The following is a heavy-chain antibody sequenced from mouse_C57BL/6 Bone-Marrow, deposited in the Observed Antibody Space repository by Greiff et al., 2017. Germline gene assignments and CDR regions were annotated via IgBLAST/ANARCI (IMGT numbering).Heavy chain of an antibody. CDR2: IYPGSGST. J-gene: IGHJ2*01. Sequence: QVQLQQPGAELVKPGASVKMSCKASGYTFTSYWITWVKQRPGQGLEWIGDIYPGSGSTNYNEKFKSKATLTVDTSSNTAYMQISSLTSEDSAVYYCEREPRIYYYGGSGVYFDYWGQGTTLTVSS. CDR3: EREPRIYYYGGSGVYFDY. CDR1: GYTFTSYW. D-gene: IGHD1-1*01. V-gene: IGHV1-55*01.